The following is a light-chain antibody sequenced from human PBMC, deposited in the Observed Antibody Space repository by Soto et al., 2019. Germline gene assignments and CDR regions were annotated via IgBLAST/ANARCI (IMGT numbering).Light chain of an antibody. CDR2: EVS. CDR1: NSDIGGYNY. V-gene: IGLV2-14*03. CDR3: SSYTSRSTLGV. Sequence: QSVLTQPASVSGSPGQSITISCTGTNSDIGGYNYVSWYQQHPGKAPKLMIYEVSNRPSGVSYRFSGSKSGNTASLTISGLQAEDEADYYCSSYTSRSTLGVFGGGTQLTVL. J-gene: IGLJ2*01.